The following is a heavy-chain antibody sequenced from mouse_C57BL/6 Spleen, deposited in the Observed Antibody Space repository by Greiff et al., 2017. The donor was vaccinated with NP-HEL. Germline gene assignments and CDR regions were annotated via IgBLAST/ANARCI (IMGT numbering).Heavy chain of an antibody. CDR1: GFTFSSYT. CDR3: ARHAYSNWAWFAY. CDR2: ISGGGGNT. D-gene: IGHD2-5*01. Sequence: EVMLVESGGGLVKPGGSLKLSCAASGFTFSSYTMSWVRQTPEKRLEWVATISGGGGNTYYPDSVKGRFTISRDNAKNTLYLQMSSLRSEDTALYYCARHAYSNWAWFAYWGQGTLVTVSA. V-gene: IGHV5-9*01. J-gene: IGHJ3*01.